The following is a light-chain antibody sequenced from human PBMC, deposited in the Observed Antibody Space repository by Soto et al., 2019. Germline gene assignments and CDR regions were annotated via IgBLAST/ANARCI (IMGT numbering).Light chain of an antibody. J-gene: IGKJ2*01. Sequence: DIQMTQSPSSLSASVGDRDTITCRTSQTINNYLNWYRQKPGKVPEVLIYGASSLERGVSSRFTGSASRTYFTLNISSLQPEDFATYYCQQVYDFPNTFGQGTKVEV. CDR1: QTINNY. V-gene: IGKV1-39*01. CDR2: GAS. CDR3: QQVYDFPNT.